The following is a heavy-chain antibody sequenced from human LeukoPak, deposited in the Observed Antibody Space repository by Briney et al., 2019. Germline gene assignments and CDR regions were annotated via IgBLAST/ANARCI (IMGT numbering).Heavy chain of an antibody. CDR2: IYHSGST. CDR3: ARQAPGYSYGYVY. Sequence: PSGTLSLTCAVSGGSISSSNWWSWVRQPPGKGLEWIGEIYHSGSTNYNPSLKSRVTISVDTSKNQFSLKLSSVTAADTAVYYCARQAPGYSYGYVYWGQGTLVTVSS. CDR1: GGSISSSNW. V-gene: IGHV4-4*02. D-gene: IGHD5-18*01. J-gene: IGHJ4*02.